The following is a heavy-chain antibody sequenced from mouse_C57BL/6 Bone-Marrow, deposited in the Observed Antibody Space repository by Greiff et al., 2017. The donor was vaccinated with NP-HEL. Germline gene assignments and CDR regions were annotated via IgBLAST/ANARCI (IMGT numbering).Heavy chain of an antibody. J-gene: IGHJ4*01. D-gene: IGHD2-4*01. CDR1: GFTFSSYA. Sequence: DVMLVESGEGLVKPGGSLKLSCAASGFTFSSYAMSWVRQTPEKRLEWVAYISSGGDYIYYADTVKGRFTISRDNARNTLYLQMSSLKSEDTAMYYCTRAVYYDYDGGYYAMDYWGQGTSVTVSS. CDR3: TRAVYYDYDGGYYAMDY. V-gene: IGHV5-9-1*02. CDR2: ISSGGDYI.